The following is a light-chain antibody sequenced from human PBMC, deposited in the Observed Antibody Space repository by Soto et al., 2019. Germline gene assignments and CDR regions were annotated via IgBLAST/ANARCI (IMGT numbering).Light chain of an antibody. J-gene: IGKJ2*01. CDR1: QSINSW. CDR2: KAS. V-gene: IGKV1-5*03. Sequence: DFQMTQSPSTLSASVGDRVTITCRASQSINSWLAWYQQKPGRAPKLLIYKASNLKSGVPSRFSGSGSGTEFTLTISSLQPDDFATYYCQQYHTLYTFGQGTKLE. CDR3: QQYHTLYT.